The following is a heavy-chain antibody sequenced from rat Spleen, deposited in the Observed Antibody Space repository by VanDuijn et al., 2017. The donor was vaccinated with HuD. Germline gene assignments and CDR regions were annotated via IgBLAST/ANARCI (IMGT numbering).Heavy chain of an antibody. CDR3: ARGYVMDA. J-gene: IGHJ4*01. V-gene: IGHV5-29*01. Sequence: EVQLVESGGGLVQPGRSLKLSCVASGFTFSDYGMNWIRQAPTKGLEWVTTISSDGGRNFYRDSVKGRFTISRDNAKNTQYLQMDSLRSEDTATYYCARGYVMDAWGQGASVTVSS. CDR2: ISSDGGRN. CDR1: GFTFSDYG.